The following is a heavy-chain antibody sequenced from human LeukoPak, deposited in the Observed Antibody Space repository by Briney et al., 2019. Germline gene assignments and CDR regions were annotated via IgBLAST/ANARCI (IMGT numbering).Heavy chain of an antibody. CDR3: ARGPRLNYYGSGSLGPNQYFDY. Sequence: GGSLRLSCAASGFTVSSNYMSCVRQAPGKGLEWGSVIYSGGSTYYADSVKGRFTISRDNSKNPLYLQMNSLRAEDTAVYYCARGPRLNYYGSGSLGPNQYFDYWGQGTLVTVSS. D-gene: IGHD3-10*01. V-gene: IGHV3-53*01. J-gene: IGHJ4*02. CDR1: GFTVSSNY. CDR2: IYSGGST.